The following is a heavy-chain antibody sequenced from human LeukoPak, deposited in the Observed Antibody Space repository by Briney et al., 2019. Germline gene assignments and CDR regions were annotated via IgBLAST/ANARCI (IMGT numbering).Heavy chain of an antibody. CDR1: GFTFRSRA. J-gene: IGHJ1*01. Sequence: GGSLRLSCEASGFTFRSRAMSWVRQAPGKGLEWVSGISGSGGDTYYADSVKGRFTISRDNSKNTVYLQMTSLRAEDTAVYYCTTLCSGGSCYSGPRPEHWGQGTLVTVSS. V-gene: IGHV3-23*01. CDR2: ISGSGGDT. CDR3: TTLCSGGSCYSGPRPEH. D-gene: IGHD2-15*01.